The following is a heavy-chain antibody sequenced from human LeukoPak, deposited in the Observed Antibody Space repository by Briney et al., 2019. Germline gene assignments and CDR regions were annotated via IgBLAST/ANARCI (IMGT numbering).Heavy chain of an antibody. V-gene: IGHV3-23*01. J-gene: IGHJ4*02. D-gene: IGHD4-17*01. CDR3: AKDQYGDWNFDY. Sequence: PGGSLRLSCAASGFTFSSYGMSWVRQAPGKGLERVSAIRGSGGSTYYADSVKGRFTISRDNSKNTLYLQMNSLRAEDTAVYYCAKDQYGDWNFDYWGQGTLVTVSS. CDR2: IRGSGGST. CDR1: GFTFSSYG.